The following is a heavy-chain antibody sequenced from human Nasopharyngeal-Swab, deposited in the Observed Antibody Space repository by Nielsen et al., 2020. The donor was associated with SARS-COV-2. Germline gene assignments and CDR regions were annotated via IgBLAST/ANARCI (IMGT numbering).Heavy chain of an antibody. J-gene: IGHJ4*02. Sequence: GESLKISCAASGFTFSSYSMNWVRQAPGKGPEWVSYISSSGSTIYYTDSVKGRFTISRDNAKNSLYLQMNSLRAEDTAVYYCARSSHQSEGYAFDYWGQGTLVTVSS. V-gene: IGHV3-48*04. CDR1: GFTFSSYS. CDR3: ARSSHQSEGYAFDY. CDR2: ISSSGSTI. D-gene: IGHD5-12*01.